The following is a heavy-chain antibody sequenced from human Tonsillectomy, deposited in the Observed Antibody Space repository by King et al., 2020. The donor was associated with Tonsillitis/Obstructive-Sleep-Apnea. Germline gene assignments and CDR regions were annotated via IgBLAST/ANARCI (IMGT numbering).Heavy chain of an antibody. J-gene: IGHJ5*02. D-gene: IGHD2-2*01. V-gene: IGHV1-3*01. CDR3: ARAGSVPAAMGWFDP. Sequence: QLVQSGAEVKKPGASVKVSCKASGYTFTSYAMHWVRQAPGQRLEWMGWINAGNGNTKYSQKFQGRVTITRETSASTAYMELSSLRSEDTAMYYCARAGSVPAAMGWFDPWGQGTLVTVSS. CDR1: GYTFTSYA. CDR2: INAGNGNT.